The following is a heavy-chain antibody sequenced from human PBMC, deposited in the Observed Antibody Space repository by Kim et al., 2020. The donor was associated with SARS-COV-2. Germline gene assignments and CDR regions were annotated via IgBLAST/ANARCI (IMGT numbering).Heavy chain of an antibody. J-gene: IGHJ3*02. D-gene: IGHD3-22*01. Sequence: RVTISVDTSKNQFSLKLSSVTAADTAVYYCARGLERAMIVEVITSDAFDIWGQGTMVTVSS. CDR3: ARGLERAMIVEVITSDAFDI. V-gene: IGHV4-39*07.